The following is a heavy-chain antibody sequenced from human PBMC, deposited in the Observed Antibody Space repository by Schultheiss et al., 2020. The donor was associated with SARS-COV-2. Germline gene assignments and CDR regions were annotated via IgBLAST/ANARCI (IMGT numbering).Heavy chain of an antibody. Sequence: GGSLRLSCAASGFTFSSYAMSWVRQAPGKGLEWVSAISGSGGSTYYADSVKGRFTISRDNAKNSLYLQMNSLRAEDTAVYYCARNRIAASGGDPMRYYYYYMDVWGKGTTVTVSS. D-gene: IGHD6-6*01. CDR2: ISGSGGST. CDR1: GFTFSSYA. CDR3: ARNRIAASGGDPMRYYYYYMDV. V-gene: IGHV3-23*01. J-gene: IGHJ6*03.